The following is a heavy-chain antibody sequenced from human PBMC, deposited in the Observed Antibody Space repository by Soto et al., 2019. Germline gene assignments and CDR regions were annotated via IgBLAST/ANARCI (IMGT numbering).Heavy chain of an antibody. Sequence: EVQLVESGGGLVQPGGSLRLSCAACGFTVSSNYMSWVRQAPGKGLEWVSIIYGGGRTNYADSVKGRFTVSRYNYKNTLYLQMNSLRAEDTAMYYCCGPSTVTINWFFDLWGRGTLVTVSS. J-gene: IGHJ2*01. D-gene: IGHD4-17*01. V-gene: IGHV3-66*01. CDR1: GFTVSSNY. CDR2: IYGGGRT. CDR3: CGPSTVTINWFFDL.